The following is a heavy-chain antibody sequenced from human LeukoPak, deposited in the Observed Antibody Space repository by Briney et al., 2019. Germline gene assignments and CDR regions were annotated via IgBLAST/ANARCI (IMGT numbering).Heavy chain of an antibody. CDR2: ICPDDSDS. D-gene: IGHD3-10*01. CDR1: GYRLATSW. J-gene: IGHJ6*02. V-gene: IGHV5-51*01. CDR3: ARGAYGSGSSYSYYGMDV. Sequence: KNGESLKISCKGSGYRLATSWIAWVRQMPGKGLEWMGIICPDDSDSRYSPSFEGQVTFSVDKSISTAYLQWSSLKASDTAIYYCARGAYGSGSSYSYYGMDVWGQGTPVTVSS.